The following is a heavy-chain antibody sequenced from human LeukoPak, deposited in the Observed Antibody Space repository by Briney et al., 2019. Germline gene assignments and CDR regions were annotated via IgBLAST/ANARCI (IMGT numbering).Heavy chain of an antibody. CDR3: AKDRNGRTGWFDP. CDR2: KKRDRSNK. V-gene: IGHV3-7*01. J-gene: IGHJ5*02. D-gene: IGHD1-1*01. Sequence: GSLLLCCASSGITLSNYMMSCVRQAPRKLLEWVANKKRDRSNKYYADYVKGRITISRENSKNTLYLQMNSLRAEDTAVYYCAKDRNGRTGWFDPWGQGTLVTVSS. CDR1: GITLSNYM.